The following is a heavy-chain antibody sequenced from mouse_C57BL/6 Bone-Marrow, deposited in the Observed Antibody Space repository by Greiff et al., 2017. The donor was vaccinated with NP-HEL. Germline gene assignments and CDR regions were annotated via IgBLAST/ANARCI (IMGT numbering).Heavy chain of an antibody. CDR2: IDPSDSDT. CDR1: GYTFTSYW. J-gene: IGHJ1*03. Sequence: QVQLKQPGAELVRPGSSVKLSCKASGYTFTSYWMHWVKQRPIQGLEWIGNIDPSDSDTHYNQKFKDKATLTVDKSSSTAYMQLSSLTSEDSAVYYCAQYFDVWGTGTTVTVSS. V-gene: IGHV1-52*01. CDR3: AQYFDV.